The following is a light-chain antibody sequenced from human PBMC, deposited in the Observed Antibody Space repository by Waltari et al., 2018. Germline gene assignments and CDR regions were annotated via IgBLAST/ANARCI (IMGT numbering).Light chain of an antibody. CDR3: QPDHTPPWT. V-gene: IGKV1-27*01. J-gene: IGKJ1*01. Sequence: DIHMTQSPSSLSASVGDRLTVTCRASQGINNELNWYQQKPGKAPTILIYGASTLQKGVASRFTGSGSGTDFTLPISRLQPEDASSYYCQPDHTPPWTFGQVTKVEIK. CDR2: GAS. CDR1: QGINNE.